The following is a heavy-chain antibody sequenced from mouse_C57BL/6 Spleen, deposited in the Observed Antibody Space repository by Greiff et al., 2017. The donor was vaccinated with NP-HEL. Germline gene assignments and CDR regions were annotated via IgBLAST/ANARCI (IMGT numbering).Heavy chain of an antibody. CDR1: GFTFSDYG. CDR2: ISSGSSTI. V-gene: IGHV5-17*01. J-gene: IGHJ4*01. CDR3: ARNPPYYAMDY. Sequence: EVKLVESGGGLVKPGGSLKLSCAASGFTFSDYGMHWVRQAPEKGLEWVAYISSGSSTIYYEDTVKGRFTISRDNAKNTLFLQMTSLRSEDTAMYYCARNPPYYAMDYWGQGTSVTVSS.